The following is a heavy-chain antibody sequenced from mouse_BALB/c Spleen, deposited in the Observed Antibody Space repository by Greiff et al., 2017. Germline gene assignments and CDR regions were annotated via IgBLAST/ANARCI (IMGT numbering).Heavy chain of an antibody. CDR2: ISSGGSYT. V-gene: IGHV5-9-3*01. D-gene: IGHD2-1*01. CDR1: GFTFSSYA. Sequence: EVKLVESGGGLVKPGGSLKLSCAASGFTFSSYAMSWVRQTPGKRLEWVGTISSGGSYTYYPDSVKGRFTISRDNAKNTLYLHMSSLRSEDTAMYYCARRDGNDAMDYWGQGTPVTVSA. CDR3: ARRDGNDAMDY. J-gene: IGHJ4*01.